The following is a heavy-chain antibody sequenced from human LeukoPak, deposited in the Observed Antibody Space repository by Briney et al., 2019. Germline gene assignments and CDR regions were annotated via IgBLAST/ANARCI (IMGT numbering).Heavy chain of an antibody. CDR1: VGTFNRYS. V-gene: IGHV1-18*01. CDR2: ISAYNGNT. J-gene: IGHJ4*02. D-gene: IGHD6-13*01. Sequence: ASVKVSCKASVGTFNRYSISWVRQAPGQGLEWMGWISAYNGNTNYAQKLQGRVTMTTDTSTSTAYMELRSLRSDDTAVYYCARGEYSSSWYCYWGQGTLVTVSS. CDR3: ARGEYSSSWYCY.